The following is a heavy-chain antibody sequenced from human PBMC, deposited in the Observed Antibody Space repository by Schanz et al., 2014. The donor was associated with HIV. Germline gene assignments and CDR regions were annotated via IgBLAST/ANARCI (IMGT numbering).Heavy chain of an antibody. CDR2: ISYDGSNK. V-gene: IGHV3-30*18. D-gene: IGHD2-8*01. CDR1: GFTFSSYG. Sequence: VQLLESGGGLVQPGRSLRLSCAASGFTFSSYGMHWVRQAPGKGLEWVAVISYDGSNKYYADSVKGRFTISRDNSKNTLYLQMNSLRAEDTAVYYCANSGYCTSGICYTRGTGVDVWGQGTTVTVSS. J-gene: IGHJ6*02. CDR3: ANSGYCTSGICYTRGTGVDV.